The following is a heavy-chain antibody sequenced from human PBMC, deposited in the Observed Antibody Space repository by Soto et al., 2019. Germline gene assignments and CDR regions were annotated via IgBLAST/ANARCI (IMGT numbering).Heavy chain of an antibody. CDR1: GGTFSSYT. CDR2: IIPILGIA. J-gene: IGHJ4*02. CDR3: ASHSGNYSNDY. V-gene: IGHV1-69*02. Sequence: QVQLVQSGAEVKKPGSSVKVSCKASGGTFSSYTIIWVRQSPGQGLEWMGRIIPILGIANYAQKFQGRVTITADQSTITASLDLSSLRSEDTAVYYCASHSGNYSNDYWGQGTLVTVSS. D-gene: IGHD3-10*01.